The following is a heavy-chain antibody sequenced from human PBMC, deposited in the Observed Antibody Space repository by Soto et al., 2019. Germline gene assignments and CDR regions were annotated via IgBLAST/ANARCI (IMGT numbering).Heavy chain of an antibody. D-gene: IGHD3-3*01. CDR2: IVVGSGNT. Sequence: PGASVKVSCKASGFTFTSSAVQWVRQARGQRLEWIGWIVVGSGNTNYARKFQERVTITRDMSTSTAYMELSSLRSEDTAVYYCAADRITIFGVAHKFYGMDVWGQGTTVTVSS. J-gene: IGHJ6*02. V-gene: IGHV1-58*01. CDR3: AADRITIFGVAHKFYGMDV. CDR1: GFTFTSSA.